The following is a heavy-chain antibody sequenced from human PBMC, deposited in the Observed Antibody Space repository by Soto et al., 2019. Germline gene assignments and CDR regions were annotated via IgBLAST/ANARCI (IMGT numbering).Heavy chain of an antibody. CDR2: IIPIFGTA. J-gene: IGHJ6*02. CDR3: ARDNLGRGYSRSWPTYYYYGMDV. D-gene: IGHD6-13*01. CDR1: GGTFSIYA. V-gene: IGHV1-69*06. Sequence: SVKVSCKASGGTFSIYAISWVRQAPGQGLEWMGGIIPIFGTANYAQKFQGRVTITADKSTSTAYMELSSLRSEDTAVYYCARDNLGRGYSRSWPTYYYYGMDVWGQGTKVTVSS.